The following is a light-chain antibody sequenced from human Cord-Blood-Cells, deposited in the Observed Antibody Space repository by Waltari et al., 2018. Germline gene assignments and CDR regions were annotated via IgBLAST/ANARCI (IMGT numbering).Light chain of an antibody. CDR1: QGIRND. Sequence: ALQMTQSPSSLSASVGDRVTITCRTSQGIRNDLGWYQQKPGKAPKLLIYAASSLQSGVPSRFSGSGSGTDFTLTISSLQPEDFATYYCLQDYNYPPTFGGGTKVEIK. J-gene: IGKJ4*01. V-gene: IGKV1-6*01. CDR3: LQDYNYPPT. CDR2: AAS.